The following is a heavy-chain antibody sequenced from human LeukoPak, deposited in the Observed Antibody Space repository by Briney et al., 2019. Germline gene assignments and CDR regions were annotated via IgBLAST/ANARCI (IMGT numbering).Heavy chain of an antibody. CDR1: GYTFTGYY. J-gene: IGHJ6*02. V-gene: IGHV1-2*02. Sequence: ASVKVSCKASGYTFTGYYMHWVRQAPGQGLEWMGWINPNSGGTNYAQKFQGRVTMTRDTSISTAYMELSRLRSDDTAVYYCARDGIVGATARGGLGYYGMDVRGQGTTVTVSS. D-gene: IGHD1-26*01. CDR2: INPNSGGT. CDR3: ARDGIVGATARGGLGYYGMDV.